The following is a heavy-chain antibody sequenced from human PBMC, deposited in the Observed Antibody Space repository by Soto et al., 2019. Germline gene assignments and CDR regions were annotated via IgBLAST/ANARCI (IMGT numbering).Heavy chain of an antibody. CDR1: GFPFSSYW. D-gene: IGHD3-9*01. CDR3: AREYYGLLTGYYNDH. J-gene: IGHJ4*02. V-gene: IGHV3-74*01. CDR2: LSGDGTTI. Sequence: EVQLVESGGDSVQPGGYLRLSCAASGFPFSSYWMHWVRHTPGKGLEWVSRLSGDGTTIYYADSVTGRFTVSRDNAKNTLSLQMSGLGAEDTAVYYCAREYYGLLTGYYNDHWGQGTLVSVSS.